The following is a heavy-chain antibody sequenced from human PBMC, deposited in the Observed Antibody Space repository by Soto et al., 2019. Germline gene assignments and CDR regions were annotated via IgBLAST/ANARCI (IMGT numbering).Heavy chain of an antibody. CDR3: ARSRGFGELSGFYYGMDV. D-gene: IGHD3-10*01. CDR2: ISSTGSYR. V-gene: IGHV3-11*05. Sequence: QVQVVESGGALVKPGGSLRLSCAASGFTFSDYYMSWIRQAPGKGLERVSYISSTGSYRDYADSVKGRFTISRDNAKNSLYLQMNSLRAEDTALYYCARSRGFGELSGFYYGMDVWGQGTTVIVSS. J-gene: IGHJ6*02. CDR1: GFTFSDYY.